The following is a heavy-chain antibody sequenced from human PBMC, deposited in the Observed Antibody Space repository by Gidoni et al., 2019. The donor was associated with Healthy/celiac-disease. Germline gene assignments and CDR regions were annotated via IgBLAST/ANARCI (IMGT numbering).Heavy chain of an antibody. J-gene: IGHJ3*02. CDR1: GGSISSRSYY. D-gene: IGHD1-26*01. Sequence: QLQLQESGPGLVKPSETLSLTCTVSGGSISSRSYYWGWIRQPRGKGLAWIGSIYYSGSTYYNPSLKSRVTISVDTSKNQFSLKLSSVTAADTAVYYCARDGGSSGSYGRGAFDIWGQGTMVTVSS. V-gene: IGHV4-39*07. CDR3: ARDGGSSGSYGRGAFDI. CDR2: IYYSGST.